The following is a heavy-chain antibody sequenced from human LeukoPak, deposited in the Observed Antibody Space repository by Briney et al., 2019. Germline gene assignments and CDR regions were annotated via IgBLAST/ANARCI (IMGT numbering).Heavy chain of an antibody. Sequence: GGSLRLSCAASGFTFSSYAMSWVRQAPGKGLEWVTFIRYDGSNKYYADSVKGRFTISRDNSKNTLYLQMNSLRAEDTAVYYCTKDSRRRKTYYYDSSALYFFDYWGQGTLVTVSS. V-gene: IGHV3-30*02. CDR3: TKDSRRRKTYYYDSSALYFFDY. CDR2: IRYDGSNK. D-gene: IGHD3-22*01. J-gene: IGHJ4*02. CDR1: GFTFSSYA.